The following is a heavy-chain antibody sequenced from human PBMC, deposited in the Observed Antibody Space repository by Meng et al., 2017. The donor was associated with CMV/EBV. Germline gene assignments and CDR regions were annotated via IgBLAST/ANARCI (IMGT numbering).Heavy chain of an antibody. CDR3: VRSSGWSLFDY. V-gene: IGHV1-18*01. Sequence: QVQLGQSGAEVKKPGASVKVSCKASGYTFTSYGISWVRQAPGQGLEWMGWVNSNNDATNYARKFQGRVSMTRDTSISTAHMELSRLMSDDTAVYYCVRSSGWSLFDYWGQGTLVTVSS. D-gene: IGHD6-19*01. CDR2: VNSNNDAT. J-gene: IGHJ4*02. CDR1: GYTFTSYG.